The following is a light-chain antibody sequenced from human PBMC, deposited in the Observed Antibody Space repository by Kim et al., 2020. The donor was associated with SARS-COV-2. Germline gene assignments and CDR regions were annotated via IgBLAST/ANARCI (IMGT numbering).Light chain of an antibody. J-gene: IGKJ5*01. CDR1: QTVSSY. V-gene: IGKV3-11*01. Sequence: EIVLTQSPATLSLSPGERATLSCRASQTVSSYLAWFQQKPGQAPRLLIYDASNRATGIPARFSGSGSGTDFTLTISSLEPEDFGVYYCQQRGDWPLTFGQGTRLEIK. CDR2: DAS. CDR3: QQRGDWPLT.